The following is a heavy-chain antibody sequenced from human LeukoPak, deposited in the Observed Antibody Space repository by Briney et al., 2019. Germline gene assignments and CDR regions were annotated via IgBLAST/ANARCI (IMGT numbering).Heavy chain of an antibody. CDR2: IYYSGST. CDR3: ARHAFHDYSNRFDY. D-gene: IGHD4-11*01. CDR1: GGSISSSSYY. V-gene: IGHV4-39*01. Sequence: SETLSLTCTVSGGSISSSSYYWGRIRQPPGKGLEWIGSIYYSGSTYYNPSLKSRVTISVDTSKNQFSLKLSSVTAADTAVYYCARHAFHDYSNRFDYWGQGTLVTVSS. J-gene: IGHJ4*02.